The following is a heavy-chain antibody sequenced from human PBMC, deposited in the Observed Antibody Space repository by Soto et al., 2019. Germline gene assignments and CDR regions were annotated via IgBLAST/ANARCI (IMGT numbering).Heavy chain of an antibody. CDR3: ARALSTKTAPIDY. Sequence: QVQLVQSGAEVKKPGASVKVSCKASGYTFTTYYLHWLRQARGQGLEWMGIITPRDGTTRYEQKFQDRVTMTRDTYTSTVYMELSSLRSEDTAVYYCARALSTKTAPIDYWCQGTLVTVSS. CDR2: ITPRDGTT. J-gene: IGHJ4*02. V-gene: IGHV1-46*01. CDR1: GYTFTTYY. D-gene: IGHD1-1*01.